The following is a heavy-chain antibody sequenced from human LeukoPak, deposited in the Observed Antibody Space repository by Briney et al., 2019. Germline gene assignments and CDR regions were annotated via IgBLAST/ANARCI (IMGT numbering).Heavy chain of an antibody. Sequence: GGSLRLSCAASGFAFSSYWMSWVRQAPGKGLEWVANIKQDGSEKYYVDSVKGRFTISRDNAKNSLYLQMNSLRAEDTAVYYCAREARYYYYYMDVWGKGTTVTVSS. CDR1: GFAFSSYW. V-gene: IGHV3-7*01. CDR3: AREARYYYYYMDV. CDR2: IKQDGSEK. J-gene: IGHJ6*03.